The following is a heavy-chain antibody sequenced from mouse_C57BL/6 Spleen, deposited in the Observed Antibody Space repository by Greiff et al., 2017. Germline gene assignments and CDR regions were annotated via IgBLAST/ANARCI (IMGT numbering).Heavy chain of an antibody. Sequence: EVMLVESGGGLVKPGGSLKLSCAASGFTFSDYGMHWVRQAPEKGLEWVAYISSGSSTIYYADTVKGRFPIARDNAKNTLFLQMTSLRSEDTAMYYCAREYYSNYFDYWGQGTTLTVSS. CDR1: GFTFSDYG. D-gene: IGHD2-5*01. V-gene: IGHV5-17*01. CDR2: ISSGSSTI. J-gene: IGHJ2*01. CDR3: AREYYSNYFDY.